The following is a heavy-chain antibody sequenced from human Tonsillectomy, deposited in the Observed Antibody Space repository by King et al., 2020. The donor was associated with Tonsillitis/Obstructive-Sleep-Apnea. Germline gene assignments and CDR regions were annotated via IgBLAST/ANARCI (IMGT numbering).Heavy chain of an antibody. J-gene: IGHJ6*03. CDR1: GFTFGDYA. CDR2: IRSKAYGGTT. V-gene: IGHV3-49*05. CDR3: NRDRDQGSRSYYWDYYYYYYMDV. Sequence: VQLVESGGGLVKPGRSLRLSCTASGFTFGDYAMSWFRQAPGKGLEWVGFIRSKAYGGTTEYAASVKGRFTISRDVSKSIAYLQMKRLKTEDTAVYYFNRDRDQGSRSYYWDYYYYYYMDVWGKGTTVTVSS. D-gene: IGHD3-10*01.